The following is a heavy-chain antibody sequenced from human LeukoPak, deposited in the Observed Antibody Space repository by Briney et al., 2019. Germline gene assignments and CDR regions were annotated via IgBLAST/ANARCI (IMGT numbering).Heavy chain of an antibody. CDR3: AKAPLYSSGWYGDH. V-gene: IGHV3-30*18. D-gene: IGHD6-19*01. J-gene: IGHJ4*02. CDR1: GFTFSSYG. Sequence: PGGSLRLSCAASGFTFSSYGMHWVRQAPGKGLEGVAVISYDGSNKYYADSVKERFTISRENSKNTMYLQMNSLTAEDTAVYYCAKAPLYSSGWYGDHWGQGTLVTVSS. CDR2: ISYDGSNK.